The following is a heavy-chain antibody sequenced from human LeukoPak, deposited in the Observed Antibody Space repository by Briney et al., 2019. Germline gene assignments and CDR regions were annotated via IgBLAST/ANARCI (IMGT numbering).Heavy chain of an antibody. Sequence: PGRSLRLSCAASGFTFSSYGMHWVRQAPGKGLEWVAVISYDGSNKYYADSVKGRFTISRDNSKNTLYLQMNSLRAEDTAVYYCAKAQVRGVITMEDYWGQGTLVSVSS. CDR2: ISYDGSNK. CDR1: GFTFSSYG. CDR3: AKAQVRGVITMEDY. D-gene: IGHD3-10*01. V-gene: IGHV3-30*18. J-gene: IGHJ4*02.